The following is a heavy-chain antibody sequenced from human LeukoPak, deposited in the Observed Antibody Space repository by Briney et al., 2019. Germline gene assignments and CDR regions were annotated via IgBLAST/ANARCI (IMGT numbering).Heavy chain of an antibody. Sequence: ASVKVSCKAYGYTFMSYGISWVRRAPGQGLEWMGWISGYSSNTHYAQRLQGRVTMTTDTSTITAYMELRSLRSDDTAVYYCARATGTWGHDGFDIWGQGTMVTVSS. J-gene: IGHJ3*02. D-gene: IGHD3-16*01. V-gene: IGHV1-18*01. CDR1: GYTFMSYG. CDR3: ARATGTWGHDGFDI. CDR2: ISGYSSNT.